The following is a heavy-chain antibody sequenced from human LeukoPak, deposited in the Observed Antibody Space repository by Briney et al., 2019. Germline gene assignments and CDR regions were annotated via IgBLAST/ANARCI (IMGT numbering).Heavy chain of an antibody. Sequence: GGALRLSCAASGFTFSGSAMHWVRQASGKGLEWVGRIRSKANSYATAYAASVKGRFTISRDDSKNTAYLQMNSLKTEDTAVYYCTRFSAYGHMDVWGQGTLVTVSS. CDR1: GFTFSGSA. CDR3: TRFSAYGHMDV. CDR2: IRSKANSYAT. V-gene: IGHV3-73*01. J-gene: IGHJ4*02. D-gene: IGHD3-3*01.